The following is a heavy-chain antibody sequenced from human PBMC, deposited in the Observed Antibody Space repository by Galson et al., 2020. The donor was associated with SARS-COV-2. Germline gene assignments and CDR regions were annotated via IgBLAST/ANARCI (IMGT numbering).Heavy chain of an antibody. V-gene: IGHV3-30*04. J-gene: IGHJ4*02. CDR2: ISYDGSNK. CDR3: ARDMAAAGTTTVDY. CDR1: GFTFSSYA. D-gene: IGHD6-13*01. Sequence: GGSLRLSCAASGFTFSSYAMHWVRQAPGKGLEWVAVISYDGSNKYYADSVKGRFTISRDNSKNTLYLQMNSLRAEDTAVYYCARDMAAAGTTTVDYWGQGTLVTVSS.